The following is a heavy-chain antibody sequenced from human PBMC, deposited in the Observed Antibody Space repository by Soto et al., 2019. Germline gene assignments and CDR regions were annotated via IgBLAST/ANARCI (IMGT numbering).Heavy chain of an antibody. V-gene: IGHV1-69*04. CDR1: GDTFSFYS. CDR2: VNPILSMS. J-gene: IGHJ4*02. D-gene: IGHD3-10*01. Sequence: QVQLVQSGAEVKRPGSSVKVSCKASGDTFSFYSINWVRQAPGLGLEWMGRVNPILSMSKYAQRFQGRVTMTADKSTSTAYMELSGLRSEDPAMYYCATSYGSGYWAFDYWGQGALVAVSS. CDR3: ATSYGSGYWAFDY.